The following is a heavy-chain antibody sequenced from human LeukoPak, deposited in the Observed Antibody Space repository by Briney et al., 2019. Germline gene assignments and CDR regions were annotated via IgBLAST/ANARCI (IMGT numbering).Heavy chain of an antibody. CDR3: VSPRGFSYGYFDY. CDR2: IYYSKNT. Sequence: SETLSLTCTVSGGSISSSSAYWGWIRQPPGKGLEWIGSIYYSKNTYYIPSLKSRVTISADTSKNRFSLTLGSVSATDTAVYYCVSPRGFSYGYFDYWGQGTLVTVSS. J-gene: IGHJ4*02. CDR1: GGSISSSSAY. V-gene: IGHV4-39*01. D-gene: IGHD5-18*01.